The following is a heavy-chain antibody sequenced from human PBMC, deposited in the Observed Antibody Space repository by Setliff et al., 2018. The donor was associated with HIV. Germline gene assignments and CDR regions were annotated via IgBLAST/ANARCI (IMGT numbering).Heavy chain of an antibody. CDR2: FDPQYDKT. D-gene: IGHD3-22*01. CDR1: GYTLTELS. V-gene: IGHV1-24*01. Sequence: ASVQVSCKVSGYTLTELSIHWVRQAPGKGLEWMGGFDPQYDKTFYAQKFQGRVTMSEDTSTDTAYMELSSLRSEDTAVYYCATRAYDSRGYLRSRVSGAAFDIWGQGTMVTVSS. J-gene: IGHJ3*02. CDR3: ATRAYDSRGYLRSRVSGAAFDI.